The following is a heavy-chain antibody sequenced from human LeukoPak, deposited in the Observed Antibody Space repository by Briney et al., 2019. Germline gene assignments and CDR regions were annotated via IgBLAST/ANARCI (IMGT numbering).Heavy chain of an antibody. CDR1: GFTFSSYS. Sequence: PGGSLRLSCAASGFTFSSYSMNWVRQAPGKAREWVSFITSSSGVLYYADSVKGRFTISRDNAKNSLYLQMNSLRAEDTAVYYCARGRIATAGHARLLECDYWGQGTLVTVSS. J-gene: IGHJ4*02. CDR2: ITSSSGVL. CDR3: ARGRIATAGHARLLECDY. D-gene: IGHD6-13*01. V-gene: IGHV3-48*01.